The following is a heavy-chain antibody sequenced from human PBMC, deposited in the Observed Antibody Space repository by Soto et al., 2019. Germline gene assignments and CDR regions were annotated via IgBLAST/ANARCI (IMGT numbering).Heavy chain of an antibody. V-gene: IGHV1-2*04. CDR2: INPNSGGT. D-gene: IGHD5-18*01. J-gene: IGHJ4*02. Sequence: ASVKVSCKASGYTFTGYYMHWVRQAPGQGLEWMGWINPNSGGTNYAQKFQGWVTMTRDTSISTAYMELSRLRSDDTAVYYCARAANTRILLCPGAYWGQGTLVTVSS. CDR3: ARAANTRILLCPGAY. CDR1: GYTFTGYY.